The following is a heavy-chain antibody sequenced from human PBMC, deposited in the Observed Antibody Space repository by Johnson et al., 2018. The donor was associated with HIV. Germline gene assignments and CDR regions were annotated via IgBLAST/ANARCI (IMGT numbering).Heavy chain of an antibody. CDR1: EFTFSNYW. J-gene: IGHJ3*02. CDR3: VRGGYYYDQAGAFDI. D-gene: IGHD3-22*01. V-gene: IGHV3-74*02. Sequence: VQLVESGGGVVQPGRSLRLSCAASEFTFSNYWMHWVRQGLGKGLVWVSRINSDGSSTSYADSVKGRFTISRDNAKNTLYLQMNSLRAEDTAVYYCVRGGYYYDQAGAFDIWGKGTMVTVSS. CDR2: INSDGSST.